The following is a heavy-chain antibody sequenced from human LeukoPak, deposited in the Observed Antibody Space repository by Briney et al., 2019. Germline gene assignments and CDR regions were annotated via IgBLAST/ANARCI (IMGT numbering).Heavy chain of an antibody. CDR1: GGSISSGGYY. CDR2: IYYSGST. J-gene: IGHJ5*02. V-gene: IGHV4-31*03. D-gene: IGHD2-2*01. CDR3: ARDNSLRYCSSTSCYRNNWFDP. Sequence: SETLSLTCTVSGGSISSGGYYWSWIRQHPGKGLEWIGYIYYSGSTYYNPSLKSRVTISVDTSKNQFSLKLSSVTAADTAVYYCARDNSLRYCSSTSCYRNNWFDPWGQGTLVTVSS.